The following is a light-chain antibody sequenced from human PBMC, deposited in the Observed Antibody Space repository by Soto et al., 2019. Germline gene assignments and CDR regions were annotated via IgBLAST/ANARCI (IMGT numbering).Light chain of an antibody. J-gene: IGKJ1*01. Sequence: EIVMTQSPATLSVSPGGRATLCCRASQSISDTLAWYQQKPGQAPRLLIYSASNRATGIPARFSGSGSGTDFTLTISSLEPEDSAVYYCQHRIDWWTFGQGTKVDIK. CDR3: QHRIDWWT. V-gene: IGKV3-11*01. CDR2: SAS. CDR1: QSISDT.